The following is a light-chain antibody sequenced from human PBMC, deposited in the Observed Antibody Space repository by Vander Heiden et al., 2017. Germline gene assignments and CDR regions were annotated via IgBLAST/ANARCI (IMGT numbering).Light chain of an antibody. J-gene: IGLJ3*02. V-gene: IGLV3-21*02. CDR1: HTGSES. CDR2: DYS. Sequence: SYVLTQSPSVSVAPGQTARNTCEATHTGSESCSLYQQMPDQAPVLVVYDYSVRPSGVPERLAGSNSGNTATLIITRFEAGDDADYYCQLWDSSSDHPWVFGGGTKLTVL. CDR3: QLWDSSSDHPWV.